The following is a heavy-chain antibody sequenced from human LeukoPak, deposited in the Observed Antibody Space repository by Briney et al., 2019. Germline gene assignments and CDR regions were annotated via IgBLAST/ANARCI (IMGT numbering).Heavy chain of an antibody. J-gene: IGHJ3*02. CDR3: ARELISGDWTWDI. Sequence: GASVKVSCKASGGTFSSYAISWVRQAPGQGLEWMGGIIPIFGTAKYAQKVQGRVTMTRDTSTSTVYMDLSSLRSEDTAVYYCARELISGDWTWDIWGQGTMVTVSS. CDR2: IIPIFGTA. D-gene: IGHD2-21*02. V-gene: IGHV1-69*05. CDR1: GGTFSSYA.